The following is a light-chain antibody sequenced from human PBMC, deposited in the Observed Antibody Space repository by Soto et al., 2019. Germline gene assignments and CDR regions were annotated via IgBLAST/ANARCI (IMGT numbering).Light chain of an antibody. J-gene: IGKJ1*01. CDR3: QQYGSSPRT. CDR1: QSVSSNF. V-gene: IGKV3-20*01. Sequence: EIVLTQSPGTLSLSPGQRATLSCRASQSVSSNFLAWYQQKPGQAPRLLIYGASSRATGIPDRFSGSGSGTDFTLTISRLEPEHFAVYYCQQYGSSPRTFGQGTKLEIK. CDR2: GAS.